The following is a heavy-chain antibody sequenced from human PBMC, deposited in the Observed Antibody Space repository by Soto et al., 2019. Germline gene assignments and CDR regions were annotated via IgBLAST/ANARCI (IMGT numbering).Heavy chain of an antibody. CDR2: INHSGST. Sequence: SETLSLTCAVYGGSFSGYYWSWIRQPPGKGLEWIGEINHSGSTNYNPSLKSRVTISVDTSKNQFSLKLSSVTAADTAVYYCARGGQGGIVVVPAVREGPLKIYYYYGMDVWGQGTTVTVSS. CDR1: GGSFSGYY. D-gene: IGHD2-2*01. V-gene: IGHV4-34*01. J-gene: IGHJ6*02. CDR3: ARGGQGGIVVVPAVREGPLKIYYYYGMDV.